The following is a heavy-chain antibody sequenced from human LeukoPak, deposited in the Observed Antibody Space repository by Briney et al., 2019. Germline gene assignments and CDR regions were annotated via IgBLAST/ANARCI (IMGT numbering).Heavy chain of an antibody. Sequence: PSETLSLTCAVYGGSFSGYYWSWIRQPPGTGLEWIGEINHSGSTNYNPALKSRVIISLDASKNQFSLKLSSVTAADTAVYYCARWEGGSYYDFDYWGQGTLVTVSS. D-gene: IGHD1-26*01. V-gene: IGHV4-34*01. CDR1: GGSFSGYY. CDR3: ARWEGGSYYDFDY. J-gene: IGHJ4*02. CDR2: INHSGST.